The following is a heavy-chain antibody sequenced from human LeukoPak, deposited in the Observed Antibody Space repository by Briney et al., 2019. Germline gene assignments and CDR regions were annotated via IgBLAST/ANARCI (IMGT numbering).Heavy chain of an antibody. CDR2: ISAANGLK. Sequence: GASVKVSCKASGYTFATYGINWVRQAPGQGLEWMGWISAANGLKNYAEKVQGRVAMTTDTSTSTAYMELRSLRSDDTAVYYCARDRIPAVSSGWPHDYWGQGTLVTVSS. D-gene: IGHD6-19*01. J-gene: IGHJ4*02. V-gene: IGHV1-18*01. CDR1: GYTFATYG. CDR3: ARDRIPAVSSGWPHDY.